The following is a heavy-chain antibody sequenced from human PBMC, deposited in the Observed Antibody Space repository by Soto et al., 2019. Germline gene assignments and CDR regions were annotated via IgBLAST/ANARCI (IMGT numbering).Heavy chain of an antibody. D-gene: IGHD6-19*01. Sequence: EVQLLESGGGLLQPGGSLRLSCAASGFTFSSYAMSWVRQAPGKGLEWVSTISGSGGSTYYADSLKGPFTISRDNSKKTLSLQMSRQRAEDTAVYYCVIQAVSGWYSFDYWGPGTLVTVSS. CDR1: GFTFSSYA. V-gene: IGHV3-23*01. CDR3: VIQAVSGWYSFDY. CDR2: ISGSGGST. J-gene: IGHJ4*02.